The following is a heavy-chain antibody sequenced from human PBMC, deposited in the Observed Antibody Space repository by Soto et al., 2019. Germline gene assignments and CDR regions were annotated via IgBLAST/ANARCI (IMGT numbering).Heavy chain of an antibody. CDR1: GYTFIDHY. V-gene: IGHV1-2*02. CDR3: ARDWPDTYCGGDCPLGYYYHGMDV. CDR2: ITPNSGAT. D-gene: IGHD2-21*02. Sequence: QVQLEQSGAELRKPGASVRVSCKASGYTFIDHYIHWVRQAPGQGLEWMGWITPNSGATKYAQKFQGRVTMTADTSTTTVYLELSGLKSEDTAVYFCARDWPDTYCGGDCPLGYYYHGMDVWGQGTAVTVSS. J-gene: IGHJ6*02.